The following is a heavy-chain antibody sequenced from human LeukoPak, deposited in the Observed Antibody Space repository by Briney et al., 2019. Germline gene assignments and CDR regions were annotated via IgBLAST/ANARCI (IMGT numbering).Heavy chain of an antibody. J-gene: IGHJ4*02. CDR1: GGSISSGGYY. CDR3: ARGRGYYDSSGHDY. Sequence: PSQTLSLTCTVSGGSISSGGYYWSWIRQPPGKGLEWIGYIYHSGSTYYNPSLKSRVTISVDRSKNQFSLKLSSVTAADTAVYYCARGRGYYDSSGHDYWGQGTLVTVSS. CDR2: IYHSGST. V-gene: IGHV4-30-2*01. D-gene: IGHD3-22*01.